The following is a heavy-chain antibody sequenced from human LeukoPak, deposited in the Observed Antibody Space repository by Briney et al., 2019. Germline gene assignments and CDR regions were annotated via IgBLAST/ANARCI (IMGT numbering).Heavy chain of an antibody. J-gene: IGHJ5*02. D-gene: IGHD3-9*01. CDR1: GGSVSSGSYY. CDR2: IYYSGST. Sequence: SETLSLTCTVSGGSVSSGSYYWSWIRQPPGKGLEWIGYIYYSGSTNYNPSLKSRVTISVDTSKNQFSLKLSSVTAADTAVYYCARAPRYYDILTGFFEFDPWGQRTLVTVSS. CDR3: ARAPRYYDILTGFFEFDP. V-gene: IGHV4-61*01.